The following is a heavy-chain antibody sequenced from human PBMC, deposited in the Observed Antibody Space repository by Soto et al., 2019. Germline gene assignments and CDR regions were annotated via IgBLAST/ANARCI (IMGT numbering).Heavy chain of an antibody. CDR1: GFTFDDYA. CDR3: AKYPVLRFLEWLPYYFDY. J-gene: IGHJ4*02. D-gene: IGHD3-3*01. V-gene: IGHV3-9*01. CDR2: ISWNSGSI. Sequence: SLKISCAASGFTFDDYAMHWVRQAPGKGLEWVSGISWNSGSIGYADSVKGRFTISRDNAKNSLYLQMNSLRAEDTALYYCAKYPVLRFLEWLPYYFDYWGQGTLVTVSS.